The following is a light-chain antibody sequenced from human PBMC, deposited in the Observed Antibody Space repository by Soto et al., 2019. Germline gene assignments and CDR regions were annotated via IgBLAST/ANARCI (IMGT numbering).Light chain of an antibody. Sequence: QSALTQPASVSGSPGQSITISCTGTSRDVGGYNYFSWFQQHPGKAPKLMIYDVSTRPAGLSNRFSGSKSGNPASMTISGLQAEDEADYYCSSHTISTTLVFGGGTKVTVL. CDR2: DVS. J-gene: IGLJ2*01. CDR3: SSHTISTTLV. V-gene: IGLV2-14*01. CDR1: SRDVGGYNY.